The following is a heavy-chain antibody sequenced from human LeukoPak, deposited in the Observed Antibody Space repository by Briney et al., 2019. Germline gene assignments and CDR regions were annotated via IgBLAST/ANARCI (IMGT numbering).Heavy chain of an antibody. CDR2: IYPKTGGT. J-gene: IGHJ4*02. V-gene: IGHV1-2*02. D-gene: IGHD7-27*01. CDR1: GYSFADYY. Sequence: ASVKVSCKASGYSFADYYIHWVRQTHGQGLEWMGWIYPKTGGTNYAQQFQGRVTMTADTSSSTAYMELSGLPSGDTALFFCARSHIRWGSRHFDFWGQGTLLTVSS. CDR3: ARSHIRWGSRHFDF.